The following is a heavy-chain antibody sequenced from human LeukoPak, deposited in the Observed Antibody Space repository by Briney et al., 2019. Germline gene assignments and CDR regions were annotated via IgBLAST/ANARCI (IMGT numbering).Heavy chain of an antibody. Sequence: PSETLSLTCTVSGGPISRYYWSWIRQPPGKGLEWIGYIYYSGSTNYNPSLKSRVTISVDTSKNQFSLKLSSVTAADTAVYYCARWNYFYGMDVWGQGTTVTVSS. CDR3: ARWNYFYGMDV. V-gene: IGHV4-59*01. CDR2: IYYSGST. CDR1: GGPISRYY. J-gene: IGHJ6*02.